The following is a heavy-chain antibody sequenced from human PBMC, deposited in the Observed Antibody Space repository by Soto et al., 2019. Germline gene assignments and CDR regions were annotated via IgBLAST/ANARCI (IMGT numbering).Heavy chain of an antibody. V-gene: IGHV3-23*01. D-gene: IGHD3-16*02. J-gene: IGHJ4*02. Sequence: EVQLLESGGGLVQPGGSLRLSCAASGFTFSSYAMSWVRQAPGKGLEWVSAISGSGGSTYYADSVKGRFTISRDNSKNTLYLQMNSLRAEDTAVYYCAKVGITFGGVIVPSLPLHFDYWGQGTLVTVSS. CDR2: ISGSGGST. CDR1: GFTFSSYA. CDR3: AKVGITFGGVIVPSLPLHFDY.